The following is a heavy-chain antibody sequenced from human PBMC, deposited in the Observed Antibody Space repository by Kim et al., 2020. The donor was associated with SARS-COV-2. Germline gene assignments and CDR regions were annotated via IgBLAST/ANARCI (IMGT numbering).Heavy chain of an antibody. Sequence: SVKVSCKASGGTFSSYAISWVRQAPGQGLEWMGGIIPIFGTANYAQKFQGRVTITADESTSTANMELSSLRSEDTAVYYCARGPGYCSGGSCYAWGQGTLVTVSS. D-gene: IGHD2-15*01. CDR2: IIPIFGTA. CDR3: ARGPGYCSGGSCYA. V-gene: IGHV1-69*13. J-gene: IGHJ5*02. CDR1: GGTFSSYA.